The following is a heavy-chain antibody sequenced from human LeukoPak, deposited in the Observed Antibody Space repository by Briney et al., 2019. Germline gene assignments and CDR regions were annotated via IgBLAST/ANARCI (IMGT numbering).Heavy chain of an antibody. Sequence: SVKVSCKASGGTFSSYAISWVRQAPGQGLEWMGGIIPIFGTANYAQKFQGRVTITADESTSTAYMELSSLRSEDTAVYYCARDRAYDYVWGSYRYIGAFDIWGQGTMVTVSS. CDR2: IIPIFGTA. D-gene: IGHD3-16*02. CDR3: ARDRAYDYVWGSYRYIGAFDI. J-gene: IGHJ3*02. V-gene: IGHV1-69*01. CDR1: GGTFSSYA.